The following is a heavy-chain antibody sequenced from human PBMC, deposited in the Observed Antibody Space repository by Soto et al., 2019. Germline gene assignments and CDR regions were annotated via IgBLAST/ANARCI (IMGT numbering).Heavy chain of an antibody. J-gene: IGHJ3*02. CDR1: GGSMSENDYY. CDR3: ARGIVRGGFDI. V-gene: IGHV4-30-4*01. D-gene: IGHD3-10*02. CDR2: IYDTWTT. Sequence: QVQLQEAGPGLVGPSQTLSLTCTVAGGSMSENDYYWSWLRQSPGQGLQWIGYIYDTWTTSYSPSLKSRVTMSADTSRYQFSLKLTSVTAADTALYFCARGIVRGGFDIWGQGTLVTVSS.